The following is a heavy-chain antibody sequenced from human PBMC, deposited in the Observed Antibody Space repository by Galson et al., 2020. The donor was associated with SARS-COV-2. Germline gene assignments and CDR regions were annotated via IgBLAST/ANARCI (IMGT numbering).Heavy chain of an antibody. CDR3: AREHDSMSSSAFDY. Sequence: GESLKISCKASGYTFTNYYIHWVRQAPGQGLEWVGIITPNGANTLYAQKFQGRVTLTWDTSTTTVYMELSGLRSDDTAMYYCAREHDSMSSSAFDYWGQGTLVTVSS. J-gene: IGHJ4*02. D-gene: IGHD6-6*01. CDR1: GYTFTNYY. V-gene: IGHV1-46*01. CDR2: ITPNGANT.